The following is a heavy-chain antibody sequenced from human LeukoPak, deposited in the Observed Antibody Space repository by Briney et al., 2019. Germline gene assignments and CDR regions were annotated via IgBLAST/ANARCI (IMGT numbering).Heavy chain of an antibody. CDR3: ARGPPAAPGPFDY. D-gene: IGHD2-2*01. J-gene: IGHJ4*02. Sequence: SVKVSCKASGGTFSSYASSWVRQAPGQGLEWMGGIIPIFGTANYAQKFQGRVTITADESTSTAYMELSSLRSEDTAVYYCARGPPAAPGPFDYWGQGTLVTVSS. CDR2: IIPIFGTA. V-gene: IGHV1-69*13. CDR1: GGTFSSYA.